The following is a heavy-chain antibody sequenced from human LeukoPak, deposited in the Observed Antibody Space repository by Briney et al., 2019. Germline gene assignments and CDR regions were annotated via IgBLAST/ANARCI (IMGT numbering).Heavy chain of an antibody. CDR1: GYTFTSYY. Sequence: GASVKVSCKASGYTFTSYYMHWVRQAPGQGLEWMGIINPSGGSTSYAQKFQGRVTMTRDTSTSTVYMELSSLRAEDTAVYYCARDSGSYYGGYNWFDPWGQGTLVTVSS. J-gene: IGHJ5*02. V-gene: IGHV1-46*01. CDR3: ARDSGSYYGGYNWFDP. CDR2: INPSGGST. D-gene: IGHD1-26*01.